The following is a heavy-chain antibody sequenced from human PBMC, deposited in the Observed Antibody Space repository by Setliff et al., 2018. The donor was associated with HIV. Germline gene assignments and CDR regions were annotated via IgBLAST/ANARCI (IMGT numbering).Heavy chain of an antibody. D-gene: IGHD2-2*01. Sequence: ASVKVSCKASGYTFTNYSMHWVRQAPGQGLEWMGIIYPSGGSTSHAQKFQGRVNMTRDTSTSKVHMEVSSLRSEDTAVYYCAREGSFVPAAPLGNGNRILDFWGQGTLVTVSS. V-gene: IGHV1-46*01. CDR3: AREGSFVPAAPLGNGNRILDF. CDR1: GYTFTNYS. CDR2: IYPSGGST. J-gene: IGHJ4*02.